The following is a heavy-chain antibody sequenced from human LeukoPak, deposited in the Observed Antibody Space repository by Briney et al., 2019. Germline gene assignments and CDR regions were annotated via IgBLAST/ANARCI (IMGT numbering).Heavy chain of an antibody. J-gene: IGHJ3*02. D-gene: IGHD3-22*01. CDR2: IYYSGST. CDR3: ARQDDSSGYYYVSAFDI. CDR1: GGSISSSSYY. V-gene: IGHV4-39*01. Sequence: PSETLSLTCTVSGGSISSSSYYWGWIRQPPGKGLEWIGSIYYSGSTYDNPSLKSRVTISVDTSKNQFSLKLSSVTAADTAVYYCARQDDSSGYYYVSAFDIWGQGTMVTVSS.